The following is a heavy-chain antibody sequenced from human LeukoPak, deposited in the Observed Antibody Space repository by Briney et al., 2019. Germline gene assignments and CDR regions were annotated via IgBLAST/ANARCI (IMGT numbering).Heavy chain of an antibody. CDR1: GFTFDDYA. J-gene: IGHJ4*02. CDR3: AKALWNYYDSSGYTSPPDY. Sequence: SGGSLRLSCAASGFTFDDYAMHWVRQAPGKGLEWVSGISWNSGSIGYADSVKGRFTISRDNAKNSLYLQMNSLRAEDTALYYCAKALWNYYDSSGYTSPPDYWGQGTLVTVSS. D-gene: IGHD3-22*01. V-gene: IGHV3-9*01. CDR2: ISWNSGSI.